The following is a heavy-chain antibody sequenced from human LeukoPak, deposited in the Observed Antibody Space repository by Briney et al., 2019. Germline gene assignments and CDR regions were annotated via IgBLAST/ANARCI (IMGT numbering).Heavy chain of an antibody. V-gene: IGHV3-30*03. CDR1: GFTFSSYG. CDR3: ARDADSSCFDY. D-gene: IGHD6-19*01. CDR2: ISYDGSNK. J-gene: IGHJ4*02. Sequence: GGPLRLSCAASGFTFSSYGMHWVRQAPGKGLEWVAVISYDGSNKYYADSVKGRFTISRDNSKNTLYLQMNSLRAEDTAVYYCARDADSSCFDYWGQGTLVTVSS.